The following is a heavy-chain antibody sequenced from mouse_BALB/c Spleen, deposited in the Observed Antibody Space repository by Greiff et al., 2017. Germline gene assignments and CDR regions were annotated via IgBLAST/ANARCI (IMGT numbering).Heavy chain of an antibody. D-gene: IGHD2-14*01. CDR1: GFTFSSFG. V-gene: IGHV5-17*02. Sequence: EVKLQESGGGLVQPGGSRKLSCAASGFTFSSFGMHWVRQAPEKGLEWVAYISSGSSTIYYADTVKGRFTISRDNPKNTLFLQMTSLRSEDTAMYYCARKDYRYDEFAYWGQGTLVTVSA. J-gene: IGHJ3*01. CDR2: ISSGSSTI. CDR3: ARKDYRYDEFAY.